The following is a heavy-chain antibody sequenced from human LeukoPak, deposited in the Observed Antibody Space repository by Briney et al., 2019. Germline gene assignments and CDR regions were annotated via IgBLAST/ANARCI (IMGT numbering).Heavy chain of an antibody. CDR2: IHPGDSDT. CDR1: GYSFTSYW. J-gene: IGHJ6*02. CDR3: ARHSSSGPYYYYYYGMDV. Sequence: GESLKISCKGSGYSFTSYWIGWVRQMPGKGLEWMGIIHPGDSDTRYSPSFQGQVTISADKSISTAYLQWSSLKASDTAMYYCARHSSSGPYYYYYYGMDVWGQGTTVTVSS. D-gene: IGHD3-22*01. V-gene: IGHV5-51*01.